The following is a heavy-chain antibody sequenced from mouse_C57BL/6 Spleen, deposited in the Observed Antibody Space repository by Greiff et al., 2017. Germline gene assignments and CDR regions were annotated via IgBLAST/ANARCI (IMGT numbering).Heavy chain of an antibody. CDR2: IYPGDGVT. V-gene: IGHV1-82*01. CDR3: APYYYDMDY. Sequence: QVQLQQSGPELVKPGASVKISCKASGYAFSSPWMNWVKQRPGKGLEWIGRIYPGDGVTNYNGKFKGKATLTADKSSSTAYMQRSSLTSEDSAVYFCAPYYYDMDYWGQGTTLTVSS. D-gene: IGHD1-1*01. J-gene: IGHJ2*01. CDR1: GYAFSSPW.